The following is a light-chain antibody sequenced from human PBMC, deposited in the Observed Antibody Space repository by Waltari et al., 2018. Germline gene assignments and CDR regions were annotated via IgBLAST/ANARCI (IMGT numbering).Light chain of an antibody. J-gene: IGKJ1*01. V-gene: IGKV3-15*01. CDR3: QQYSTWPPWT. Sequence: DIVTTQSPATLSVSPGERATLSCRTSQSVNSNLAWYQQKPGQAPRLLVFGASTRATGIPARFTGSGSVTEFTLTISSLQSEDFAIYYCQQYSTWPPWTFGQGTKVDIK. CDR1: QSVNSN. CDR2: GAS.